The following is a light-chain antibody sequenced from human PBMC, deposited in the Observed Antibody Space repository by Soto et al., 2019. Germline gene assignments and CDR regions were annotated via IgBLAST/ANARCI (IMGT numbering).Light chain of an antibody. CDR3: QQYNNYSWT. CDR1: QSIDNW. V-gene: IGKV1-5*03. CDR2: KSS. J-gene: IGKJ1*01. Sequence: DIQMTQSPSTLSVSVGDRVTITCRASQSIDNWLAWYQQRPGKAPTLLIYKSSYLQGCVPSRFSGSGSGTEFTLTISILQQDDFANYYCQQYNNYSWTFGPGTRVDI.